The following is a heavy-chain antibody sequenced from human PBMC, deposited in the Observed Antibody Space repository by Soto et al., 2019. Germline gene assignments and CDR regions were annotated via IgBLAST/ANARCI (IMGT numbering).Heavy chain of an antibody. CDR3: VRTSLVVAAATREDY. CDR2: INSDGSST. D-gene: IGHD2-15*01. V-gene: IGHV3-74*01. Sequence: EVQLVESGGGLVQPGGSLRVSWAASGFTFSSYWMHWVRQAPGKGLVWVSRINSDGSSTSYADSVKGRFTISRDNAKNTLYLQMNSLRAEDTAVYYCVRTSLVVAAATREDYWGQGTLVTVSS. CDR1: GFTFSSYW. J-gene: IGHJ4*02.